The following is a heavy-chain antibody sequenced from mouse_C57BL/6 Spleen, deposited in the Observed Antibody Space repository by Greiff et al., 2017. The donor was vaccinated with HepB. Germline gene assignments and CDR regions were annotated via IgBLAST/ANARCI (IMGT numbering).Heavy chain of an antibody. CDR2: INPGSGGT. D-gene: IGHD1-1*01. Sequence: VQLQQSGAELVRPGTSVKVSCKASGYAFTNYLIEWVKQRPGQGLEWIGVINPGSGGTNYNEKFKGKATLTADKSSSTAYMQLSSLTSADSAVYFCARRCHYYGSSPHYFDCWGQGTTLTVSS. CDR3: ARRCHYYGSSPHYFDC. CDR1: GYAFTNYL. V-gene: IGHV1-54*01. J-gene: IGHJ2*01.